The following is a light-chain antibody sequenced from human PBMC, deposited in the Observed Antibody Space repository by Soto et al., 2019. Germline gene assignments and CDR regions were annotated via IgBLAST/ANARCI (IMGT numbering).Light chain of an antibody. Sequence: DIQMTQSPSTLSASVGDRVIITCRASQSLSGWLAWYQQTPGKAPKLLISDAFRLESGVPSRFSGSGSGTEFTLTVTSPQPEDFATYFCQQYDKYSTFGHGPKVDI. CDR2: DAF. CDR3: QQYDKYST. V-gene: IGKV1-5*01. CDR1: QSLSGW. J-gene: IGKJ1*01.